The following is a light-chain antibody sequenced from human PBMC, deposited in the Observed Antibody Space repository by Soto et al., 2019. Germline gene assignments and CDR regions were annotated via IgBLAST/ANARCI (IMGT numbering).Light chain of an antibody. Sequence: DIQMTQSPSSLSASVGDRVTITCRASQGISNYLAWYHQKPGQVPELLIYAASTLHSGIPSRFSGSGSGTDFTLTISSLQPEHVATYYFQKDSSAPFTFAPGTKVDLK. CDR3: QKDSSAPFT. CDR2: AAS. CDR1: QGISNY. V-gene: IGKV1-27*01. J-gene: IGKJ3*01.